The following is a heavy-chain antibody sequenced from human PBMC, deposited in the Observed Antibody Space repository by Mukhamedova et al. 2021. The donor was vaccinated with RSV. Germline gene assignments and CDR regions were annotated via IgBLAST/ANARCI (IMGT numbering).Heavy chain of an antibody. CDR1: SSGYY. CDR2: MYYTGST. D-gene: IGHD6-19*01. J-gene: IGHJ4*02. V-gene: IGHV4-39*01. Sequence: SSGYYWGWIRQPPGKGLEWIANMYYTGSTSYNPSLNTRVTISVDTSKNQFYLNLDSVTAADTAVYYCARLRQVQVAVDYWGQGTLVT. CDR3: ARLRQVQVAVDY.